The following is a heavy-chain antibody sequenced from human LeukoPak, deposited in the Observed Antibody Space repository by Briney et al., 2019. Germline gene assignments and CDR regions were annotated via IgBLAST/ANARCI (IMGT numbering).Heavy chain of an antibody. Sequence: SVKVSCKASGDTFSTYAISWVRQAPGQGLEWMGGITPIFGTADYAQNFQGRVTITADESTSTAYMELNSLTSEDTAVYYCARGCSGGSCYSMPPNPDDAFDIWGQGTMVTVSS. CDR2: ITPIFGTA. CDR3: ARGCSGGSCYSMPPNPDDAFDI. CDR1: GDTFSTYA. D-gene: IGHD2-15*01. J-gene: IGHJ3*02. V-gene: IGHV1-69*13.